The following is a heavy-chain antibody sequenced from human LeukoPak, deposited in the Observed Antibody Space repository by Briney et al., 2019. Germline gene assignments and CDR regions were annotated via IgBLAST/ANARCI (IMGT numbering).Heavy chain of an antibody. J-gene: IGHJ4*02. D-gene: IGHD6-13*01. Sequence: SETLSLTCTVSGGSISSYCWSWIRQPPGKGLEWIGYIYYSGSTNYNPSLKSRVTISVDTSKNQFSLKLSSVTAADTAVYYCARHMGGYSSSWYDYWGQGTLVTVSS. V-gene: IGHV4-59*08. CDR2: IYYSGST. CDR3: ARHMGGYSSSWYDY. CDR1: GGSISSYC.